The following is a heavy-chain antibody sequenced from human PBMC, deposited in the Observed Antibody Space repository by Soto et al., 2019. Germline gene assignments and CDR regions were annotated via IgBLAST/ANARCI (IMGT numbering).Heavy chain of an antibody. CDR3: ARTLAGAGTFSYYYGMDV. V-gene: IGHV1-69*12. CDR1: GGTFSSYA. CDR2: IIPIFGTA. J-gene: IGHJ6*02. D-gene: IGHD6-19*01. Sequence: QVQLVQSGAEVKKPGSSVKVSCKASGGTFSSYAISWVRQAPGQGLEWMGGIIPIFGTAKYAQKFQGRVTITADESTSTAYMELSSLRSDDTAVYYCARTLAGAGTFSYYYGMDVWGQGTTVTVSS.